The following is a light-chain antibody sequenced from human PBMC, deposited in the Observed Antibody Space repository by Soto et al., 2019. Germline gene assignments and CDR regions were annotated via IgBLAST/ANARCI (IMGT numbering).Light chain of an antibody. CDR2: GTS. Sequence: EIVLTQSPGTLSLSPVETATLSCRASQTVGTNFLAWYQQKPGQAPRLLMFGTSNRATDIPDRFGGSGSGTDFTLTISRLEPEDVAVYYCQHYSRTLPWTFGQGTKVDIK. V-gene: IGKV3-20*01. J-gene: IGKJ1*01. CDR3: QHYSRTLPWT. CDR1: QTVGTNF.